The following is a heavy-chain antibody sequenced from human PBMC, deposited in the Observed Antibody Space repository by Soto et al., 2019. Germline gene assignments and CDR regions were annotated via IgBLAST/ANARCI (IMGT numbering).Heavy chain of an antibody. V-gene: IGHV1-3*01. Sequence: GASVKVSCKASGYIFTSLAMHWVRQAPGQRLEWMGWINPGNGNTKYSQSFQGRVTITRDTSTSTAYMELRSLRSDDTAVYYCARVTGTLFDYWGQGTLVTVSS. D-gene: IGHD1-7*01. J-gene: IGHJ4*02. CDR3: ARVTGTLFDY. CDR1: GYIFTSLA. CDR2: INPGNGNT.